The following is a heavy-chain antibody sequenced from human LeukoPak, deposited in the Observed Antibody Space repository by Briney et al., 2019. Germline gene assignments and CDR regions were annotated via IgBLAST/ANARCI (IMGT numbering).Heavy chain of an antibody. V-gene: IGHV3-33*08. CDR3: ARAGDYGGNSGVY. J-gene: IGHJ4*02. Sequence: GGSLRLSCVASGFXFSSYGIHWVRQAPGKGLEWVAVIWYDGSNKYYADSVKGRFTISRDNSKNTLYLQMNSLRAEDTAVYYCARAGDYGGNSGVYWGQGTLVTVSS. CDR2: IWYDGSNK. D-gene: IGHD4-23*01. CDR1: GFXFSSYG.